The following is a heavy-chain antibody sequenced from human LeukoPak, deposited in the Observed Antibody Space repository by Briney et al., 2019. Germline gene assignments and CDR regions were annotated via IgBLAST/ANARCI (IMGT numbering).Heavy chain of an antibody. CDR2: ISSSSSYI. CDR1: GFTFRSYS. CDR3: ARDAVLIGLDY. J-gene: IGHJ4*02. Sequence: GGPLRLSCAASGFTFRSYSMIGVRQAPGKGLEWVSSISSSSSYIYYADSVKGRFTIPRDNAKNSLYLQMNSLRAEDTAVYYCARDAVLIGLDYWGQGTLVTVPS. V-gene: IGHV3-21*01.